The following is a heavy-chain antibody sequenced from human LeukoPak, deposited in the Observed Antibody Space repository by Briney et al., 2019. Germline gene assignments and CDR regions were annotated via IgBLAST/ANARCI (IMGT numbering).Heavy chain of an antibody. CDR3: ARRFYLDYGDEWWFDP. V-gene: IGHV4-59*11. D-gene: IGHD4-17*01. J-gene: IGHJ5*02. CDR1: GDSFTTHY. Sequence: SETLSLTCTVSGDSFTTHYWTWIRQPPGKGLEWIGYISYIGSTNYNPSLKSRVTISVDTSKNQFSLKLSSVTAADTAVYYCARRFYLDYGDEWWFDPWGQGTLVTVSS. CDR2: ISYIGST.